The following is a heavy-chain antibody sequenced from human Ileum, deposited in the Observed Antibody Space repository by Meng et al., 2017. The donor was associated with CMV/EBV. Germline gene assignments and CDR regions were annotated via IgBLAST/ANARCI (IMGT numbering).Heavy chain of an antibody. CDR1: GFTFSSYW. CDR3: VRGLLPARGYYGMDV. Sequence: GESLKISCAASGFTFSSYWMSWVRQAPGKGLEWISYISSGSAKMYYAESVKGRFTISRDNARNSLYLQMNSLRGEDTAVYYCVRGLLPARGYYGMDVWGQGTTVTVSS. D-gene: IGHD1-26*01. J-gene: IGHJ6*02. CDR2: ISSGSAKM. V-gene: IGHV3-48*04.